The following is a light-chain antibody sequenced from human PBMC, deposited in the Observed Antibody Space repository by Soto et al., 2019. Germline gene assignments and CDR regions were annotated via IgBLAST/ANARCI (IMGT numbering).Light chain of an antibody. Sequence: QSVLTQPPSASGTPGQRVTISCSGSSSNIGSNYVYWYQQLPGTAPKLLIYRNNQRPSGVPDRFSGSKSGTSASLAISGLRSEDEADYYCAAWDDSQSASFGGGTKLTVL. V-gene: IGLV1-47*01. CDR2: RNN. J-gene: IGLJ2*01. CDR1: SSNIGSNY. CDR3: AAWDDSQSAS.